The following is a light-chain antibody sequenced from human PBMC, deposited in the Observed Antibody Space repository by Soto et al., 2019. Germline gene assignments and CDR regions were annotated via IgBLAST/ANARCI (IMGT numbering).Light chain of an antibody. Sequence: EIVLKQSPGTLSLSPGERGTLSCRASQSVSTGQIAWYQQKYGQAPRLLMYGVSSRAAGIPDRFSGSGSGTDFTLTISSLEPEDFAVYYCQQYGRLPFTFGPGTKVDIK. V-gene: IGKV3-20*01. CDR3: QQYGRLPFT. CDR1: QSVSTGQ. CDR2: GVS. J-gene: IGKJ3*01.